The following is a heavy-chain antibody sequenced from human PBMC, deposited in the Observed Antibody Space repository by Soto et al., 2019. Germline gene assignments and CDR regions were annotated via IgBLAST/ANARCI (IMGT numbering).Heavy chain of an antibody. CDR3: ARDLMGRGLGIDY. V-gene: IGHV4-59*01. CDR1: GGSISSYY. Sequence: QVQLQESGPGLVKPSETLSLTCTVSGGSISSYYWSWIRQPPGKGLEWIGYIYFSGSTNHNPSLKSAATTAVDSSKNQFSLKLSSVTAADTAVYYGARDLMGRGLGIDYWGQGTLVTVSS. J-gene: IGHJ4*02. CDR2: IYFSGST. D-gene: IGHD3-10*01.